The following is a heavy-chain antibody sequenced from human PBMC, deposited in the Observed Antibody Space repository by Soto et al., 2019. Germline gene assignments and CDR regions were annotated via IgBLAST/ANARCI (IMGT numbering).Heavy chain of an antibody. D-gene: IGHD3-16*01. J-gene: IGHJ4*02. CDR1: GYTFNFYG. CDR2: ISGFNGNT. Sequence: RASVKVSCKASGYTFNFYGITWVRQAPGQGLEWMGWISGFNGNTNYAADLQGRVTMTTDTSTSTAYMELRGLRSDDTAVYYCARIGVSSGHESPDFDSWGQGPLVTVSS. CDR3: ARIGVSSGHESPDFDS. V-gene: IGHV1-18*01.